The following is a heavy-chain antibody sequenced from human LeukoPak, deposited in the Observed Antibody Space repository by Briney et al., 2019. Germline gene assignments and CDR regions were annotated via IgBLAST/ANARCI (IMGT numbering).Heavy chain of an antibody. V-gene: IGHV2-5*01. CDR2: IYWNDDK. D-gene: IGHD3-22*01. J-gene: IGHJ5*02. Sequence: KESGPTLVKPTQTLTLTCTFSGFSLSTSGVGVGWIRQPPGKALEWLALIYWNDDKRYSPSLKSRLTITKDTSKNQVVLTMTNMDPVDTATYYCAHRGNYYDSRWFDPWGQGTLVTVSS. CDR3: AHRGNYYDSRWFDP. CDR1: GFSLSTSGVG.